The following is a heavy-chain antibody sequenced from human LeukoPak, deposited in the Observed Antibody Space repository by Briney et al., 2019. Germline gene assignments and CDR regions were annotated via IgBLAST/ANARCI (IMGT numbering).Heavy chain of an antibody. D-gene: IGHD3-22*01. J-gene: IGHJ4*02. CDR2: IYWDDDK. CDR1: GFSLSTTGVA. Sequence: SGPTLVKPTQTLTLTCTFSGFSLSTTGVAVGWIRQPPGKALEWLALIYWDDDKRYSPSLKSSLTITKDNSKNPVVLTMTNMDPVDTATYYCAPLKGDIVVDSHWGQGTLVTVSS. V-gene: IGHV2-5*02. CDR3: APLKGDIVVDSH.